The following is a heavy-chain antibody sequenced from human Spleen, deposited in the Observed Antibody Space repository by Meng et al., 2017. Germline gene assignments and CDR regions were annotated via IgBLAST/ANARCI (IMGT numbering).Heavy chain of an antibody. CDR3: TIYRSGHI. CDR1: GVSGVTFSGSD. J-gene: IGHJ3*02. CDR2: IRSNGNSFVT. D-gene: IGHD6-19*01. Sequence: GESLKISCAVSGVSGVTFSGSDVHWVRQASGKGLDWVGRIRSNGNSFVTAYAASLKGRFTVSRDDSKNTAYLQMDTVSPEDTAVYYCTIYRSGHIWGQGAMVT. V-gene: IGHV3-73*01.